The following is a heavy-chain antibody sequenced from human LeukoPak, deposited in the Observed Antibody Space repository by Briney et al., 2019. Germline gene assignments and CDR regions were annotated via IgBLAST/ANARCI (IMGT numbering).Heavy chain of an antibody. V-gene: IGHV4-59*08. Sequence: SETLSLTCTVSGGSISSYYWSWIRQPPGKGLEWIGYIYYSGSTDYNPSLKSRVTISVDTSKNQFSLKLSSVTAADTAVYYCARRVSDFGGFDPWGQGTLVTVSS. J-gene: IGHJ5*02. D-gene: IGHD3-3*01. CDR1: GGSISSYY. CDR3: ARRVSDFGGFDP. CDR2: IYYSGST.